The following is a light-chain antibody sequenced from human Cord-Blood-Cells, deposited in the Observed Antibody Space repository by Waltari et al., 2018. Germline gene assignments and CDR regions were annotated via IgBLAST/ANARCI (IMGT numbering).Light chain of an antibody. CDR2: DVS. CDR1: SSDVGGHTY. V-gene: IGLV2-14*03. Sequence: SALTQPASLSASTGPSIPISCTATSSDVGGHTYVPCHQQHPGKAPKLMIYDVSNRPSGVSNRFSGSKSGNTAALTISGLQAEDEADYYCSSYTSSSTWVFGGGTKLTVL. J-gene: IGLJ3*02. CDR3: SSYTSSSTWV.